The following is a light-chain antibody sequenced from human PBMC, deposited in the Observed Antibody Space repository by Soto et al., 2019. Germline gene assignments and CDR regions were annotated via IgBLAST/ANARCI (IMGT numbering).Light chain of an antibody. Sequence: DIQMTQSPSSQSASVGDGVTITCRASQSISSYVSWYQQKPGKAPKLLIYAASRLQSGVPSRFSGSRSGTDFTLTISSLQPEDFATYYCQQSYSRVTFGQGTKVEIK. V-gene: IGKV1-39*01. CDR3: QQSYSRVT. CDR2: AAS. J-gene: IGKJ1*01. CDR1: QSISSY.